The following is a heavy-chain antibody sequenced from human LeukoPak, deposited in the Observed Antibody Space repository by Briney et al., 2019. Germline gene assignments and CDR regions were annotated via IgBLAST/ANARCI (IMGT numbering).Heavy chain of an antibody. D-gene: IGHD5-12*01. V-gene: IGHV4-30-4*01. CDR1: GGSINSGDYY. CDR3: AREGNRGYSEYDSGWFDP. CDR2: IYYSGST. Sequence: SETLSLTCTVSGGSINSGDYYWSWIRQPPGKGLEWIGYIYYSGSTYYNPSLKSRVTISVDTSKNQLSLKLSSVTAADTAVYYCAREGNRGYSEYDSGWFDPWGQGTLVTVSS. J-gene: IGHJ5*02.